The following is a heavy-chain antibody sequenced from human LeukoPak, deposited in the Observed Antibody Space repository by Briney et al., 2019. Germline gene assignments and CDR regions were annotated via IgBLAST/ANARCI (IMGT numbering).Heavy chain of an antibody. CDR1: GFTFSSYA. CDR2: ISGSGGST. J-gene: IGHJ4*02. CDR3: AKFSSSWHYNYFDY. D-gene: IGHD6-13*01. V-gene: IGHV3-23*01. Sequence: GGSLRLSCAASGFTFSSYALSWVRQAPGKGLEWVSAISGSGGSTYYADSVKGRFTISRDNSKNTLYLQMNSLRAEDTAVYYCAKFSSSWHYNYFDYWGQGTLVTVSS.